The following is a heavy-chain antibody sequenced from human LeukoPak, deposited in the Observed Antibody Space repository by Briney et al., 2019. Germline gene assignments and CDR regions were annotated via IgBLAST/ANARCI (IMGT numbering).Heavy chain of an antibody. V-gene: IGHV1-2*06. CDR3: ARDEYYDFWSGYYSRFDP. CDR2: INPNSGGT. CDR1: GYTFTGYY. D-gene: IGHD3-3*01. J-gene: IGHJ5*02. Sequence: GASVKVSCKASGYTFTGYYMHWVRQAPGQGLEWMGRINPNSGGTNYAQKFQGRVTMTRDTSISTAYMELSRLRSDDTAVYYCARDEYYDFWSGYYSRFDPWGQGTLVTVSS.